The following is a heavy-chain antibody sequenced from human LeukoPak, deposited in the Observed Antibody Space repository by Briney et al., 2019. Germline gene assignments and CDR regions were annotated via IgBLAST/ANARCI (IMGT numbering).Heavy chain of an antibody. CDR2: ISYDGGNT. Sequence: GGSLRLSCAASGFTFSSYGMHWVRQAPGKGLEWVAGISYDGGNTYYTDSVKGRFTISRDNSKNTLDLQMNSLRVEDTAVYFCAKDTYFYDSSGYYTFDYWGQGTLVTVSS. CDR1: GFTFSSYG. J-gene: IGHJ4*02. D-gene: IGHD3-22*01. V-gene: IGHV3-30*18. CDR3: AKDTYFYDSSGYYTFDY.